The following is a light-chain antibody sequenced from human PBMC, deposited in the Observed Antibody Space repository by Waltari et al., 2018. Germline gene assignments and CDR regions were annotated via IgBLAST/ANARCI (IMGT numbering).Light chain of an antibody. CDR1: SSDVGGYNY. CDR3: GSYTSSSPYV. Sequence: QSALTQPASVSGSPGQSITISCTGTSSDVGGYNYVSWYQQHPGKAPKLMIYDVSDRPAGISNRFSGSKSGNTASRTSSGLQAEDEADYYCGSYTSSSPYVFGTGTKVTVL. J-gene: IGLJ1*01. V-gene: IGLV2-14*03. CDR2: DVS.